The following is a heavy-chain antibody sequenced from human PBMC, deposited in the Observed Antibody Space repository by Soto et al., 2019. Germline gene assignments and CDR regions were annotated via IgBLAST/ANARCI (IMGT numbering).Heavy chain of an antibody. Sequence: QVQLVQSGAEVKKPGASVKVSCKASGYTFTSYAMHWVRQAPGQRLECMGWINAGNGNTKYSQKFQGRVTITRDTTASRAYMELSSLRSEDTAEYYCARDLDCGGDCYKEIDYWGQGTLVTVSS. J-gene: IGHJ4*02. CDR1: GYTFTSYA. D-gene: IGHD2-21*01. CDR2: INAGNGNT. V-gene: IGHV1-3*01. CDR3: ARDLDCGGDCYKEIDY.